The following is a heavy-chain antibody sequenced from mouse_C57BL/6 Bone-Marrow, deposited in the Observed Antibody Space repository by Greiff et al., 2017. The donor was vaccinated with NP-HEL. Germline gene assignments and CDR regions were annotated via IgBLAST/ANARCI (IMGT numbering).Heavy chain of an antibody. Sequence: VQLQQSGTELVKPGASVKLSCKASGYTFTSYWMHWVKQRPGQGLEWIGNINPSNGGTNYNEKFKSKATLTVDKSSSTAYMQLSSLTSEDSAVYYCARYGNYYAWFAYWGQGTLVTVSA. J-gene: IGHJ3*01. CDR2: INPSNGGT. CDR1: GYTFTSYW. D-gene: IGHD2-1*01. V-gene: IGHV1-53*01. CDR3: ARYGNYYAWFAY.